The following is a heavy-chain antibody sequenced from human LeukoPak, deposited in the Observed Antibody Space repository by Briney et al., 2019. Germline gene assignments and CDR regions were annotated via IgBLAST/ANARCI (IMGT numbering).Heavy chain of an antibody. CDR2: ISYDGSNK. CDR1: GFTFSNYG. CDR3: AKEGSDAFDI. J-gene: IGHJ3*02. Sequence: RGSLRLSCAASGFTFSNYGMHWVRQAPGKGLEWVAVISYDGSNKYYADSVKGRFTISRDHSKNTLYLQMNSLRAEDTAVYYCAKEGSDAFDIWGQGKMVTVSS. V-gene: IGHV3-30*18.